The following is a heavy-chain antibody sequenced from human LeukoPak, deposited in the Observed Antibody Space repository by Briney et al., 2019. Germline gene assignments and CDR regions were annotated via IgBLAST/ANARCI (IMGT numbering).Heavy chain of an antibody. D-gene: IGHD3-22*01. V-gene: IGHV4-59*12. CDR1: GGSISSYY. J-gene: IGHJ4*02. Sequence: SETLSLTCTVSGGSISSYYWSWIRQPPGKGLEWIGYIYYSGSTNYNPSLKSRVTISVDTSKNQFSLKLSSVTAADTAVYYCARRRWNYYDSSVVDYWGQGTLVTVSS. CDR3: ARRRWNYYDSSVVDY. CDR2: IYYSGST.